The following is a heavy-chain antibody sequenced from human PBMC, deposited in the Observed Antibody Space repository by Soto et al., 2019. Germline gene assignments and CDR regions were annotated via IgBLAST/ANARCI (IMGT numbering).Heavy chain of an antibody. Sequence: ASVKVSCKASGYTFTGYYMHWVRQAPGQGLEWMGWINPNSGGTNYAQKFQGWVTMTRDTSSSTAYMELSRLRSDDTAVYYCARASQGGERPDAFDIWGQGTMVTVSS. V-gene: IGHV1-2*04. CDR1: GYTFTGYY. CDR2: INPNSGGT. CDR3: ARASQGGERPDAFDI. D-gene: IGHD1-1*01. J-gene: IGHJ3*02.